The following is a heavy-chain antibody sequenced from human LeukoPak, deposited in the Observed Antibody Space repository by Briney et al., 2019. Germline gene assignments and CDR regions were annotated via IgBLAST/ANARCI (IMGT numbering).Heavy chain of an antibody. Sequence: GGSLRLSCAASGLTFDDYGMTWVRQAPGKGLEWVSDINWNGGSIGYADSVKGRFTVSRDNAKNSLYLQMNSLRAEDTALYYCAREKYDSSGYYTDSYYFDYWGQGTLVTVSS. D-gene: IGHD3-22*01. CDR1: GLTFDDYG. CDR2: INWNGGSI. CDR3: AREKYDSSGYYTDSYYFDY. V-gene: IGHV3-20*04. J-gene: IGHJ4*02.